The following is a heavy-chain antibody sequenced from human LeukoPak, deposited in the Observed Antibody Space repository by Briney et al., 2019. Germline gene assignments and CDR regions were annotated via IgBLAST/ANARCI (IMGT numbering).Heavy chain of an antibody. CDR3: ARVTVTIGWYFDL. Sequence: SETLSLTCAVSGGSISSGGYSWSWIRQPPGKGLEWIGYIYHSGSTNYNPSLKSRVTISVDTSKNQFSLKLSSVTAADTAVYYCARVTVTIGWYFDLWGRGTLVTVSS. CDR1: GGSISSGGYS. D-gene: IGHD4-17*01. J-gene: IGHJ2*01. V-gene: IGHV4-30-2*01. CDR2: IYHSGST.